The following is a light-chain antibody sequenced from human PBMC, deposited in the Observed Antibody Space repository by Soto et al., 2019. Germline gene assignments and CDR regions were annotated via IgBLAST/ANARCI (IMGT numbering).Light chain of an antibody. CDR2: EGS. V-gene: IGLV2-23*01. CDR3: CSYAGGSTLL. Sequence: QSVLTQSASVSGSPGKSITISCTGTSSDIGEYNLVSWYQQRPGKAPKLMIYEGSKRPSGVSNRFSGSKSGNTASLTISGVQVEDEADYYCCSYAGGSTLLFGGGTKVTVL. CDR1: SSDIGEYNL. J-gene: IGLJ2*01.